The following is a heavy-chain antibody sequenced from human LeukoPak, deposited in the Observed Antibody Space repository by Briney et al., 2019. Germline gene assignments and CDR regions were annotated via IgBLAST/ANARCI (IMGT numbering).Heavy chain of an antibody. V-gene: IGHV4-59*01. CDR2: IYYSGST. Sequence: SETLSLTCTVSGGSISSYYWSWIRQPPGKGLEWIGYIYYSGSTNYNPPLKSRVTISVDTSKNQFSLKLSSVTAADTAVYYCARVKQQLYYYYYMDVWGKGTTVTVSS. J-gene: IGHJ6*03. CDR3: ARVKQQLYYYYYMDV. CDR1: GGSISSYY. D-gene: IGHD6-13*01.